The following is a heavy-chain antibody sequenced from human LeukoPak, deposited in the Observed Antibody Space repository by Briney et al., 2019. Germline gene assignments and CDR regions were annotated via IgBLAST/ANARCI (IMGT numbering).Heavy chain of an antibody. Sequence: GGSLKLSCAASGFTFGGSAIHWVRQASGKGPEWVGRIRSKGQSYATAYAASVKGRFTISRDDSMNTAYLQMNSLKTEDTAVYYCSRGHGDYDYDYGMDVWGQGTTVTVSS. D-gene: IGHD4-17*01. CDR3: SRGHGDYDYDYGMDV. CDR2: IRSKGQSYAT. J-gene: IGHJ6*02. CDR1: GFTFGGSA. V-gene: IGHV3-73*01.